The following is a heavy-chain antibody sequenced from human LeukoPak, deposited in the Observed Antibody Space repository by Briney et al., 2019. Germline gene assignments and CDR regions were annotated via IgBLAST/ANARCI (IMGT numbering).Heavy chain of an antibody. CDR1: GGSISSYY. CDR2: IHYSGST. J-gene: IGHJ6*02. Sequence: SSETLSLTCTVSGGSISSYYWSWIRQPPGKGLEWIGYIHYSGSTNYNPSLKSRVTISVDTSKNQFSLKLSSVTAADTAVYYCARRRGSGIAVAGSYYYYGMDVWGQGTTVTVSS. D-gene: IGHD6-19*01. V-gene: IGHV4-59*08. CDR3: ARRRGSGIAVAGSYYYYGMDV.